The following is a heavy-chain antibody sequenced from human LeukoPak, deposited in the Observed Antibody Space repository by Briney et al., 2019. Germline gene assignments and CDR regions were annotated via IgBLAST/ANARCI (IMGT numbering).Heavy chain of an antibody. V-gene: IGHV4-59*01. D-gene: IGHD2-15*01. CDR3: ARGNIGYCSGGSCYSGYYFDY. CDR2: IYYSGST. CDR1: GGSISSYY. Sequence: SQTLSLTCTVSGGSISSYYWSWIRQPPGEGLEWIGYIYYSGSTNYNPSLKSRVTISVDTSKNQFSLKLSSVTAADTAVYYCARGNIGYCSGGSCYSGYYFDYWGQGTLVTVSS. J-gene: IGHJ4*02.